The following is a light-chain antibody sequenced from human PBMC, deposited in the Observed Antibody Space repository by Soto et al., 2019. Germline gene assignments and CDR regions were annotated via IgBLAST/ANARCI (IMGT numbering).Light chain of an antibody. CDR3: QQSYSTPHP. CDR1: QIISTY. Sequence: DIQMTQSPSSLAASVGDRVTISCRASQIISTYLNWYQQKPGQVPTLLIYGASSLQSGVPSRFSASGSGTDFTLSISSLQREDFAPYYCQQSYSTPHPFGQGTKLEIK. CDR2: GAS. J-gene: IGKJ2*01. V-gene: IGKV1-39*01.